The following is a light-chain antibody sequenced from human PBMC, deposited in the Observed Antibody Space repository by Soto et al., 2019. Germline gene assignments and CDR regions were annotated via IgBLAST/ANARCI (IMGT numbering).Light chain of an antibody. J-gene: IGLJ3*02. CDR3: TSYTNSGTWV. CDR1: DSNIGENF. Sequence: QSVLTQPPSVSAAPGQRVSISCSGIDSNIGENFVSWYQQFPGTAPELIIYDNDKRPSGIPDRFSASKSGTSATLRITGLRTGDEADYYCTSYTNSGTWVFGGGTKLTVL. V-gene: IGLV1-51*01. CDR2: DND.